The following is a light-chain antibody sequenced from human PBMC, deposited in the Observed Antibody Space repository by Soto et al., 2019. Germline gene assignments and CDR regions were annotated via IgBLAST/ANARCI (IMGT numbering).Light chain of an antibody. V-gene: IGLV2-23*01. CDR1: GGDVGSYDL. Sequence: QSVLAQPASLSGSPGQSITLSCTGTGGDVGSYDLVSWYQHHPGNAPTLAIYDGTKRPSGVSSRFSGSKSGYTASLTISGLQAEDAADYYCCSYAGTSTWVFGGGTQLTVL. J-gene: IGLJ3*02. CDR2: DGT. CDR3: CSYAGTSTWV.